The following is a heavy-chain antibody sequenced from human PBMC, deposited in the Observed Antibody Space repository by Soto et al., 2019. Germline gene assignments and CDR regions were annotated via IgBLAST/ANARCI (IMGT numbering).Heavy chain of an antibody. CDR1: GFTFSSYT. Sequence: GGSLRLSCAASGFTFSSYTMTWVRQAPGKGLEWVSVISGTGGTTSYADSVKGRVTISRDNTNSTLYLEMNILRAEDTAVYYCAKASTSSSLRYLDYWGQGTLVTVSS. V-gene: IGHV3-23*01. D-gene: IGHD6-6*01. CDR2: ISGTGGTT. CDR3: AKASTSSSLRYLDY. J-gene: IGHJ4*02.